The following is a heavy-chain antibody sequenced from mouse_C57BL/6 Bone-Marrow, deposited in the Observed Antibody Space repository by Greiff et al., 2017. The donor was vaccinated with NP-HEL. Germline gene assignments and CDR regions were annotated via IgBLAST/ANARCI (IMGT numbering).Heavy chain of an antibody. J-gene: IGHJ2*01. CDR1: GYSFTSYY. Sequence: QVQLQQSGPELVKPGASVKISCKASGYSFTSYYIHWVKQRPGQGLEWIGWIYPGSGNTKYNEKFKGKATLTADTSSSTAYMQLSSLTSEDSAVYYCARADYAPYFDYWGQGTTLTVSS. CDR2: IYPGSGNT. V-gene: IGHV1-66*01. CDR3: ARADYAPYFDY. D-gene: IGHD2-4*01.